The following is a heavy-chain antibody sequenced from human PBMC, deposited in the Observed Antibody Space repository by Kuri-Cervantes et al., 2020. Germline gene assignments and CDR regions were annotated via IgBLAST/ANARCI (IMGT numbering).Heavy chain of an antibody. CDR2: ISSSSSYI. V-gene: IGHV3-21*04. CDR3: ARGGISRVSYMDV. Sequence: GESLKISCAASGFTFSSYAMSWVRQAPGKGLEWVSSISSSSSYIYYADSVKGRFTISRDNAKNSLYLQMNSLRAEDTAIYYCARGGISRVSYMDVWGKGTTVTVSS. J-gene: IGHJ6*03. D-gene: IGHD2-15*01. CDR1: GFTFSSYA.